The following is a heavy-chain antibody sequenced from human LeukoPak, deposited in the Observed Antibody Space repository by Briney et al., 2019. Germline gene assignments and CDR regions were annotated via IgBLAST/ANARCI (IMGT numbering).Heavy chain of an antibody. V-gene: IGHV3-43D*04. D-gene: IGHD2-2*01. CDR1: GFTFDDYA. Sequence: PGGSLRLSCAASGFTFDDYAMHWVRHAAGKGLEWVSLISWDGGSTYYADSVKGRFTISRDNSKNSLYLQMNSLRAEDTALYYCAKGDCSSTSCPLDYWGQGTLVTVSS. CDR3: AKGDCSSTSCPLDY. J-gene: IGHJ4*02. CDR2: ISWDGGST.